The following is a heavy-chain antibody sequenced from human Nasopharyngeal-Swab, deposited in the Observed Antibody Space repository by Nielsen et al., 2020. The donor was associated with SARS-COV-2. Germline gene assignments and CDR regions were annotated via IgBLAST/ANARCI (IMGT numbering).Heavy chain of an antibody. Sequence: GESLKISCAASGFTFSTYSMNWVRQAPGKGLEWVSSISSSSSYIYYADSLKGRFTIPRDNAKNSLYLQMNSLRAEDTAVYYCAREGWGWDYWGQGTLVTVSS. CDR2: ISSSSSYI. V-gene: IGHV3-21*01. J-gene: IGHJ4*02. CDR3: AREGWGWDY. D-gene: IGHD7-27*01. CDR1: GFTFSTYS.